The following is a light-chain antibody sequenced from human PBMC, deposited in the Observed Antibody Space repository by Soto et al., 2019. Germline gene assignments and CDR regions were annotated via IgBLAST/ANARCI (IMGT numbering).Light chain of an antibody. V-gene: IGLV1-44*01. CDR3: AAWDDSLNGPV. CDR2: SNN. Sequence: QSVLTQPPSASGTPGQRVTISCSGSSSNIGSNTVNWYQQFPGTAPKVLIYSNNQRPSGVPDRFSGSNSGASASLAIRGLQSEDAADYYCAAWDDSLNGPVFGGGTQLTVL. CDR1: SSNIGSNT. J-gene: IGLJ2*01.